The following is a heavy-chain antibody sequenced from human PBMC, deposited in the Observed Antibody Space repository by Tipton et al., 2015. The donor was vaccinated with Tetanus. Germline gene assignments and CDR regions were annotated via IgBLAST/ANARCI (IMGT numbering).Heavy chain of an antibody. D-gene: IGHD3-3*01. CDR3: ARDPAVLRFLEWLPDWYFAL. CDR2: IYYSGST. Sequence: TLSLTCTVSGGSISSGGYFWNWIRQRPGKGPEWIGYIYYSGSTYYNPSLKSRVSMSVDTSKNQFSLKLSSVTAADTAVYYCARDPAVLRFLEWLPDWYFALWGRGTLVTVSS. CDR1: GGSISSGGYF. V-gene: IGHV4-31*03. J-gene: IGHJ2*01.